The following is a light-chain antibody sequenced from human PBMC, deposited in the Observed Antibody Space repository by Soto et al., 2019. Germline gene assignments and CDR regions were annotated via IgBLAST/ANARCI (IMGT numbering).Light chain of an antibody. CDR3: QQSYKTQHT. J-gene: IGKJ2*01. CDR1: ETIYRY. CDR2: DAS. V-gene: IGKV1-39*01. Sequence: IQMTQSPPSLSASVGDRVTITCRASETIYRYLNWYQQKPGKAPSLLISDASTLQGGVPSRFSGSGSGTDFTLSTSSLQSEDFATYYCQQSYKTQHTFGQGTKVEI.